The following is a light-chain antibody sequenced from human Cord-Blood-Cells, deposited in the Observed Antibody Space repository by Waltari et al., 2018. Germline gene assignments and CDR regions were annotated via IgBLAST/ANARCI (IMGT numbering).Light chain of an antibody. CDR1: QSVSSSY. Sequence: EIVLTQSPGTLSLSPGERATLSCRASQSVSSSYLAWYQQKPGQAPRLIIYGASSRATGIPDRFSGSGSGTDFTLTISRLEPEDFAVYYCQQYGSSYTFGQGTKLEIK. CDR3: QQYGSSYT. V-gene: IGKV3-20*01. CDR2: GAS. J-gene: IGKJ2*01.